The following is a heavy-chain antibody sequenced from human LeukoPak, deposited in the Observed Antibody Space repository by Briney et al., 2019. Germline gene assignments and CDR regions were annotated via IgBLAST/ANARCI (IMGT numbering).Heavy chain of an antibody. Sequence: ASVKVSCKASGGTFSSYAISWVRQAPGQGLEWMGGIIPIFGTANYAQKFQGRVTITADESTSTAYMELSSLRSEDTAVYYCARDGDEGGDGDDYWGQGTLVTVSS. D-gene: IGHD3-16*01. J-gene: IGHJ4*02. CDR1: GGTFSSYA. CDR3: ARDGDEGGDGDDY. V-gene: IGHV1-69*13. CDR2: IIPIFGTA.